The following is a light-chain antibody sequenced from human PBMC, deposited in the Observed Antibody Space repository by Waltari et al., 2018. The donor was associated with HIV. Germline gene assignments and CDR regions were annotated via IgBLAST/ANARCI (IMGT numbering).Light chain of an antibody. J-gene: IGLJ2*01. CDR3: AAWDDSLNGVV. V-gene: IGLV1-44*01. CDR2: SNN. CDR1: SSNIGSIT. Sequence: QSVLTQPPSASGTPGQRVTIPCSGSSSNIGSITVNWYQQLPGTAPKLLIDSNNQRPSGVPDRFSGSKSGTSASLAISGLQSEDEADYYCAAWDDSLNGVVFGGGTKLTVL.